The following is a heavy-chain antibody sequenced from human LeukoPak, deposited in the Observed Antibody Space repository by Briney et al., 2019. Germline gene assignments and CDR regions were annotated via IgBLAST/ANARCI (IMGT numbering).Heavy chain of an antibody. CDR1: GGSFSGYY. D-gene: IGHD5-18*01. J-gene: IGHJ4*02. CDR3: ARGSNTAKIDY. CDR2: INHSGST. Sequence: SETLSLTCAVYGGSFSGYYWSWIRQPPGKGLEWIGEINHSGSTNCNPSLKSRVTISVDTSKNQFSLKLSFVTAADTAVYYCARGSNTAKIDYWGQGTLVTVSS. V-gene: IGHV4-34*01.